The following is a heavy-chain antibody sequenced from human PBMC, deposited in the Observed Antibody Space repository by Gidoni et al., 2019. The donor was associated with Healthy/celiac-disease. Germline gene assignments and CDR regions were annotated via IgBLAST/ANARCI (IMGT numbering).Heavy chain of an antibody. CDR1: GGTFSSFA. CDR2: IIPIFGTA. J-gene: IGHJ6*02. V-gene: IGHV1-69*01. D-gene: IGHD5-18*01. CDR3: ASGRDTATSYYYYYGMDV. Sequence: QVQLVQSGAEVKKPGSSVKVSCKASGGTFSSFAISWVRQAPGQGLEWMGGIIPIFGTANYAQKFQGRVTITADESTSTAYMELSSLRSEDTAVYYCASGRDTATSYYYYYGMDVWGQGTTVTVSS.